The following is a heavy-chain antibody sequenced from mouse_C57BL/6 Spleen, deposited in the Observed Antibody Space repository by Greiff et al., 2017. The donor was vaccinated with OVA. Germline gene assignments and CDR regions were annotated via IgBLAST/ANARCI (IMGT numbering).Heavy chain of an antibody. CDR3: ASGNYAFAY. Sequence: DVKLQESGPELVKPGASVKMSCKASGYTFTDYNMHWVKQSHGKSLEWIGYINPNNGGTSYNQKFKGKATLTVNKSSSTAYMELRSLTSEDSAVYYCASGNYAFAYWGQGTLVTVSA. J-gene: IGHJ3*01. CDR2: INPNNGGT. V-gene: IGHV1-22*01. CDR1: GYTFTDYN. D-gene: IGHD2-1*01.